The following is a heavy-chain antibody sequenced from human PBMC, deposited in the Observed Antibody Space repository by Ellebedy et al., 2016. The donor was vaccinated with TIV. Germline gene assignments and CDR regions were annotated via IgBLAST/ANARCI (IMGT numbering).Heavy chain of an antibody. D-gene: IGHD1-26*01. V-gene: IGHV1-69*13. Sequence: SVKVSXXASGGTFSSYAISWVRQAPGQGLEWMGGIIPIFGTANYAQKFQGRVTITADESTSTAYMELSSLRSEDTAVYYCARVSRGSSIVYYYMDVWGKGTTVTVSS. CDR1: GGTFSSYA. J-gene: IGHJ6*03. CDR2: IIPIFGTA. CDR3: ARVSRGSSIVYYYMDV.